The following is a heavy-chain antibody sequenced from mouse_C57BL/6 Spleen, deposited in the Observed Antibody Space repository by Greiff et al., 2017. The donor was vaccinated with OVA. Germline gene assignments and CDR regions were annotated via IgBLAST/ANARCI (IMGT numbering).Heavy chain of an antibody. CDR3: ARHHYYGSSYGYFDV. CDR2: ISYSGST. CDR1: GYSITSGYD. V-gene: IGHV3-1*01. J-gene: IGHJ1*03. Sequence: EVKLQESGPGMVKPSQSLSLTCTVTGYSITSGYDWHWIRHFPGNKLEWMGYISYSGSTNYNPSLKSRISITHDTSKNHFFLKLNSVTTEDTATYYCARHHYYGSSYGYFDVWGTGTTVTVSS. D-gene: IGHD1-1*01.